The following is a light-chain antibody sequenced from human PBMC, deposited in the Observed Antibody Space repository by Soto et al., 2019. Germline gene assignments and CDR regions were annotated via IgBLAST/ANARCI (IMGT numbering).Light chain of an antibody. Sequence: QSVLTQPASVSGSPGQSITFSCTGTGSDVGGYNYVSWYQQYPGKAPKLIIYEVTNRPSGVSNRFSGSKSGNTASLTISGLQAEDEADYYCSSYTSRSTLVFGTGTKVTVL. CDR1: GSDVGGYNY. V-gene: IGLV2-14*01. CDR3: SSYTSRSTLV. CDR2: EVT. J-gene: IGLJ1*01.